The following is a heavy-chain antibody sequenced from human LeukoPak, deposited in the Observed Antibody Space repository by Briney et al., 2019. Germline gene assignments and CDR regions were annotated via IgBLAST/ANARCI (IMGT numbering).Heavy chain of an antibody. Sequence: PGGSLRLSCAASGFTVSSNYMSWVRQAPGKGLEGVSVIYSGGSTYYADSVKGRFTISRDNSKNTLYLQMNSLRAEDTAVYYCATEIRYYYDSSGLAWGQGTMVTVSS. CDR2: IYSGGST. CDR3: ATEIRYYYDSSGLA. V-gene: IGHV3-53*01. CDR1: GFTVSSNY. J-gene: IGHJ3*01. D-gene: IGHD3-22*01.